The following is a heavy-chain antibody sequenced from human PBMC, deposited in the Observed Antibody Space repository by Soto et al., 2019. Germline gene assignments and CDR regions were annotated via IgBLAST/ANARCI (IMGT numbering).Heavy chain of an antibody. CDR2: IYYSGST. J-gene: IGHJ5*02. V-gene: IGHV4-59*01. CDR1: GGSISSYY. D-gene: IGHD3-10*01. Sequence: PSETLSVTCTVAGGSISSYYWSWIRQPPGKGLEWIGYIYYSGSTNYNPSLKSRVTISVDTSKNQFSLKLSSVTAADTAVYYCARELFGRSVWFDPWGQGTLVTAPQ. CDR3: ARELFGRSVWFDP.